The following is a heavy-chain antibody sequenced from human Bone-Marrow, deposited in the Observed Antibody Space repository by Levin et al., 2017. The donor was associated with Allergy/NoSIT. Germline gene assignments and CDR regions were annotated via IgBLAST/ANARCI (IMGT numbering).Heavy chain of an antibody. V-gene: IGHV3-30*18. J-gene: IGHJ4*02. CDR2: ISYDGSNK. CDR1: GFTFSSYG. D-gene: IGHD3-16*01. Sequence: GESLKISCAASGFTFSSYGMHWVRQAPGKGLEWVAVISYDGSNKYYADSVKGRFTISRDNSKNTLYLQMNSLRAEDTAVYYCAKDRGMITFGGVLVRWGQGTLVTVSS. CDR3: AKDRGMITFGGVLVR.